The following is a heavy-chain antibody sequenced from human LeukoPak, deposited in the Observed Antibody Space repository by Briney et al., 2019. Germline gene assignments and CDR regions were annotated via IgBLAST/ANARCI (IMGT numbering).Heavy chain of an antibody. D-gene: IGHD3-3*01. CDR1: GYTFTSYD. J-gene: IGHJ5*02. CDR2: MNPNSGNT. V-gene: IGHV1-8*01. Sequence: ASVKVSCKASGYTFTSYDINWVRQATGQGLEWMGWMNPNSGNTGYAQKSQGRVTMTRNTSISTAYMELSSLRSEDTAVYYCARVPFSIFGVVNPHPHWFDPWGQGTLVTVSS. CDR3: ARVPFSIFGVVNPHPHWFDP.